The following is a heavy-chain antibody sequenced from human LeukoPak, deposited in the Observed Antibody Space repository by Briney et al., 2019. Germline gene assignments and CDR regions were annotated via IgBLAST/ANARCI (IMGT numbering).Heavy chain of an antibody. V-gene: IGHV4-34*01. CDR2: INHSGST. J-gene: IGHJ4*02. D-gene: IGHD3-10*01. CDR1: GGSFSGYY. Sequence: PSETLSLTCAVYGGSFSGYYWSWIRQPPGKGLEWIGEINHSGSTNYNPSLKSRVTISVDTSKNQFSLKLSPVTAADTAVYYCARAHYGSGSDFDYWGQGTLVTVSS. CDR3: ARAHYGSGSDFDY.